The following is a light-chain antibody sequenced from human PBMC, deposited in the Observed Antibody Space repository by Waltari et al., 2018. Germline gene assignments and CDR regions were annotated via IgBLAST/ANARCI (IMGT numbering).Light chain of an antibody. J-gene: IGLJ2*01. CDR1: SSDVGTYNR. Sequence: QSALTQPPSVSGSPGQSVTIPCSGTSSDVGTYNRVSWYQQPPRTAPKFIVFEVSSRPAGVLVRFSGSKSGSTASLTISGRQTEDDGDYYCSSYTPSATLLFGGGPKLTAL. CDR2: EVS. CDR3: SSYTPSATLL. V-gene: IGLV2-18*02.